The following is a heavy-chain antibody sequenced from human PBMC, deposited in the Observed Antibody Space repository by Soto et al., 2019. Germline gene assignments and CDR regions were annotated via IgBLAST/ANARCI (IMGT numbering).Heavy chain of an antibody. D-gene: IGHD2-15*01. CDR3: AKKGGVAAPKYYFDY. CDR2: ISGSGGST. V-gene: IGHV3-23*01. CDR1: GFTFSSYA. Sequence: EVQLLESGGGLVQPGGSLRLSCAASGFTFSSYAMSWVLQSPGRGLEWVSAISGSGGSTYYADSVKGRCTISRDNSKNTLYLQMNGLRAEDTAVYYCAKKGGVAAPKYYFDYWGQGTLVTVSS. J-gene: IGHJ4*02.